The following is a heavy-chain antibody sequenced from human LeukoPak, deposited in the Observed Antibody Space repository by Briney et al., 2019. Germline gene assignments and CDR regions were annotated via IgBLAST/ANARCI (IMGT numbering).Heavy chain of an antibody. V-gene: IGHV4-59*08. CDR3: ARHQIPYYFGMDA. Sequence: PSETLSLTCTVSGGSISSYYWTWIRQSPGKGLEWNANIHDSGRTNYNPSLESRVTISVDTSKNRFSLNLRSVTAADTAVYFCARHQIPYYFGMDAWGQGTTVTVSS. CDR2: IHDSGRT. J-gene: IGHJ6*02. CDR1: GGSISSYY.